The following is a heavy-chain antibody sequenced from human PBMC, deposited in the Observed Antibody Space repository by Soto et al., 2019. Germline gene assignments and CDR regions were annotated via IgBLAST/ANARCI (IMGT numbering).Heavy chain of an antibody. V-gene: IGHV1-3*01. CDR2: INAGNGKT. Sequence: ASVKVSCKASGGTFSSYAISWVRQAPGQSLELMGWINAGNGKTKYSQKFQGRVTITRYTSASTAYMELSSLRSEDTAVYYCARSIVVVTAADYWGQGTLVTVSS. J-gene: IGHJ4*02. D-gene: IGHD2-21*02. CDR1: GGTFSSYA. CDR3: ARSIVVVTAADY.